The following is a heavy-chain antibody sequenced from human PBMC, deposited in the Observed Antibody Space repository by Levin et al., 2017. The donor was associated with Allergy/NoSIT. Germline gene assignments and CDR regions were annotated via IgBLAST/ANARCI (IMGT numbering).Heavy chain of an antibody. V-gene: IGHV3-74*01. CDR2: IVSDGTTR. CDR1: GFTFNKYW. D-gene: IGHD2-15*01. Sequence: GESLKISCVASGFTFNKYWMHWVRQIPGKGPVWLSRIVSDGTTRDYADFAKGRFTISRDNAKNTLYLQMTNLRVDDSAVYYCAREDIVAVPGAFDFWGQGTRLIVSS. CDR3: AREDIVAVPGAFDF. J-gene: IGHJ3*01.